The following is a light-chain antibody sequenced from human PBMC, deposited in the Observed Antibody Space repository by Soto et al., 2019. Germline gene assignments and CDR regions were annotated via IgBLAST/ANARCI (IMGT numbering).Light chain of an antibody. CDR3: QQYSSTPT. CDR2: WAS. V-gene: IGKV4-1*01. Sequence: DIVMTQSPDSLAVSLGERATINCKSSHTVLFSPSDQNYLAWYQQKPGQPPKLFISWASTRESGVPDRFSGSGSGTEFPLTISTLQAKDVAIYYCQQYSSTPTFGQGTKLEI. J-gene: IGKJ2*01. CDR1: HTVLFSPSDQNY.